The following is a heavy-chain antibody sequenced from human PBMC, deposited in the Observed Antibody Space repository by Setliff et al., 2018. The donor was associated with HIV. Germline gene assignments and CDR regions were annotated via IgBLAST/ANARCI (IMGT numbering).Heavy chain of an antibody. Sequence: ASVKVSCKASGYNFPTYGISWVRQAPGQGLEWVGWTSGYNDDTNYAQKFQGRASMTTDTSTNIAYMELRDLRPQDTAFYFCSRGPSRILEAAPETSWGQGTLVTVS. J-gene: IGHJ5*02. CDR1: GYNFPTYG. D-gene: IGHD2-15*01. V-gene: IGHV1-18*01. CDR2: TSGYNDDT. CDR3: SRGPSRILEAAPETS.